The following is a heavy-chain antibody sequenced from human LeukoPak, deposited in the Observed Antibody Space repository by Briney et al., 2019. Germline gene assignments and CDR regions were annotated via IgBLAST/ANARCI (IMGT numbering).Heavy chain of an antibody. CDR3: AAGYSSGWYAGMDV. D-gene: IGHD6-19*01. V-gene: IGHV1-18*01. CDR2: ISAYNGNT. Sequence: ASVKVSCKASGYTFTSYGISWVRQAPGQGLEWMGWISAYNGNTNYAQKLQGRVTMTTDTSTSTAYMELRSLRSDDTAVYYWAAGYSSGWYAGMDVWGQGTTVTVSS. CDR1: GYTFTSYG. J-gene: IGHJ6*02.